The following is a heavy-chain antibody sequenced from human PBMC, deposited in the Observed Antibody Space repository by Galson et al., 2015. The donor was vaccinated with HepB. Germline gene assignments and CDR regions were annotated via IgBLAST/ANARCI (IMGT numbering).Heavy chain of an antibody. D-gene: IGHD6-19*01. J-gene: IGHJ4*02. CDR2: ISWNSGFM. V-gene: IGHV3-9*01. Sequence: SLRLSCAASRFKFDEYAMHWVRQAPGKGLEWVSDISWNSGFMEYADSVKGRFTISRDNAKKSLYLQMNSLRPDDTAFYYCAKVSGYSSGWSDYWGQGTLVTVSS. CDR3: AKVSGYSSGWSDY. CDR1: RFKFDEYA.